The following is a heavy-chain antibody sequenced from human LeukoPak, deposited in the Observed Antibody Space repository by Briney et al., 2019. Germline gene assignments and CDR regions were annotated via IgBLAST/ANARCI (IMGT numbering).Heavy chain of an antibody. CDR2: IRSDANKK. CDR3: VVVMVPAALWQFDL. V-gene: IGHV3-30*02. CDR1: GFIFSHYG. D-gene: IGHD2-2*01. Sequence: PGGSLRLSCVTSGFIFSHYGFHWVRQAPGKGLEWVALIRSDANKKSYPDSVKGRFTVSRDNSENTVYLQMNSLRAEDTAMYYCVVVMVPAALWQFDLWGRGTQVTVSS. J-gene: IGHJ2*01.